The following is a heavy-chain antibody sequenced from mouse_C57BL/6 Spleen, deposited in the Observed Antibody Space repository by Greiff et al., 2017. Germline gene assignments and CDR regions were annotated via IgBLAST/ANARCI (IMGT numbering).Heavy chain of an antibody. V-gene: IGHV1-81*01. D-gene: IGHD2-4*01. CDR3: ARGSYYDYDTAHFDY. J-gene: IGHJ2*01. CDR1: GYTFTSYG. CDR2: IYPRSGNT. Sequence: QVQLKESGAELARPGASVKLSCKASGYTFTSYGISWVKQRTGQGLEWIGEIYPRSGNTYYNEKFKGKATLTADKSSSTAYMELRSLTSEDSAVYFCARGSYYDYDTAHFDYWGQGTTLTVSS.